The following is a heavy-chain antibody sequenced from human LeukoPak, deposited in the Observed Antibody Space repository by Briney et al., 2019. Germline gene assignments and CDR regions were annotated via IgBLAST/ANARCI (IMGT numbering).Heavy chain of an antibody. CDR1: GYTFTDYS. V-gene: IGHV1-2*02. CDR2: INPNSGDT. D-gene: IGHD6-13*01. J-gene: IGHJ4*02. CDR3: ARDAIAAAGAGA. Sequence: ASVKVSCKACGYTFTDYSMHWVRQAPGQGLEWMGWINPNSGDTDYAQKFQGRVTMTRDTSISTAYLEVSRLTSDDTAVYFCARDAIAAAGAGAWGQGTLVTVPS.